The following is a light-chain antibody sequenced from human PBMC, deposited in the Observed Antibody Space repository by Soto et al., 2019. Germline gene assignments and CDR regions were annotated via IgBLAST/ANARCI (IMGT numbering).Light chain of an antibody. CDR3: QQRARWPMP. V-gene: IGKV3-11*01. CDR2: DTF. CDR1: QSVSTF. J-gene: IGKJ5*01. Sequence: EVVLTQSPATLSLSPGERATLSCRASQSVSTFVAWNQHKPGQAPRPVIYDTFKRATGVPDRFSGGGSGTDFTLIISSLEPEDFRVYYCQQRARWPMPFGQGTRLELK.